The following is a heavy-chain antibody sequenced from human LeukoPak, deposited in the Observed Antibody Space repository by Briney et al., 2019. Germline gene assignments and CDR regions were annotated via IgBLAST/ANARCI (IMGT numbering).Heavy chain of an antibody. Sequence: GGSLRLSCAASGFTFSSYSMNWVRQAPGKGLEWVSSISSSSSYIYYADSVKGRFTISRDNAKNSLYLQMNSLRVEDTAVYYCATLPYYYDSSGSYYFDYRGQGTLVTVSS. CDR1: GFTFSSYS. CDR2: ISSSSSYI. CDR3: ATLPYYYDSSGSYYFDY. D-gene: IGHD3-22*01. V-gene: IGHV3-21*01. J-gene: IGHJ4*02.